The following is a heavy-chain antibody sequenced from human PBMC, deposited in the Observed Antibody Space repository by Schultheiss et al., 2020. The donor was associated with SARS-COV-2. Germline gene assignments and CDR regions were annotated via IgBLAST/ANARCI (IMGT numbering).Heavy chain of an antibody. CDR3: AQTTYYYGSRQVHAFDI. CDR1: GFSLSTSGMC. D-gene: IGHD3-10*01. Sequence: SGPTLVKPTQTLTLTCTFSGFSLSTSGMCVSWIRQPPGKALEWLARIDWDDDKYYSPSLKSRLTITKDTSKNQVVLTMTNMDPVDTATYYCAQTTYYYGSRQVHAFDIWGQGTMVTVSS. J-gene: IGHJ3*02. CDR2: IDWDDDK. V-gene: IGHV2-70*12.